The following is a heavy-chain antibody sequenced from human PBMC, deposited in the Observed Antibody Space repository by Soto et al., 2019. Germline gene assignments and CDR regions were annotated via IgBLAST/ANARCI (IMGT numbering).Heavy chain of an antibody. CDR2: SRDKGNSYST. J-gene: IGHJ4*02. V-gene: IGHV3-72*01. CDR1: GFTFSDYY. CDR3: PRSIPGTLSFES. Sequence: PGGSLRLSCAGSGFTFSDYYIDWVRQAPGKGLEWVGRSRDKGNSYSTDYAASVKGRFTVSRETSKNSLYLQMNSLKADDTALYYCPRSIPGTLSFESWGQGPLVTVSS. D-gene: IGHD1-7*01.